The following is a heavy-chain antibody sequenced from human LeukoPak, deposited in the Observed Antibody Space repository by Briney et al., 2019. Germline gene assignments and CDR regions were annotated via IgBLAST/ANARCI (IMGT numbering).Heavy chain of an antibody. CDR1: AYTFTGYF. CDR2: INPNSGGT. V-gene: IGHV1-2*02. J-gene: IGHJ4*02. D-gene: IGHD2-2*01. CDR3: ARVDTSSWDSFDS. Sequence: ASVKVSCKASAYTFTGYFLHWVRQAPGQGLEWMGWINPNSGGTNYAQKFQGRVTMTRDTSISTAYMELSSLRSDDTAVYYCARVDTSSWDSFDSWGRGNLITVSA.